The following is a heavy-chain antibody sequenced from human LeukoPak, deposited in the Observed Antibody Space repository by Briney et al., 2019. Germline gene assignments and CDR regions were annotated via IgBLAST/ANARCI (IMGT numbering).Heavy chain of an antibody. Sequence: GGSLRLSCAASGFTFSGYAMHWVRQAPGKGLEWVAVISYDGSNKYYADSVKGRFTISRDNSKNTLYLQMNSLRAEDTAVYYCARNYYDSSGYYFTTIFDYWGQGTLVTVSS. CDR3: ARNYYDSSGYYFTTIFDY. CDR2: ISYDGSNK. V-gene: IGHV3-30-3*01. D-gene: IGHD3-22*01. CDR1: GFTFSGYA. J-gene: IGHJ4*02.